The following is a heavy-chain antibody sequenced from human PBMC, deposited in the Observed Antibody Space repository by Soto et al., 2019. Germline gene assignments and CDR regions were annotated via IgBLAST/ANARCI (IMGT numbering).Heavy chain of an antibody. CDR3: ARVGSAMVTRGSLAGNYYGMDV. V-gene: IGHV1-18*01. D-gene: IGHD5-18*01. CDR1: GYTFTGYG. CDR2: ISAYNGNT. J-gene: IGHJ6*02. Sequence: ASVKVSCKASGYTFTGYGISWVRQAPGQGLEWMGWISAYNGNTNYAQKLQGRVTMTTDTSTSTAYMELRSLRSDDTAVYYCARVGSAMVTRGSLAGNYYGMDVWGQGTTVTVSS.